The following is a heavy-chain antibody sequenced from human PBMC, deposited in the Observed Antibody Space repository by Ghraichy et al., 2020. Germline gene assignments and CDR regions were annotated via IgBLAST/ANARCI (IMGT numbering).Heavy chain of an antibody. D-gene: IGHD5-12*01. CDR2: IYYSGST. CDR3: AKIPYSGPPDV. V-gene: IGHV4-39*01. Sequence: SCTASGVAIYDSTYYWGWIRQPPGKGLEWIGSIYYSGSTYYNPSLKSRVTMSVDTSKNQFSLKMTSVIASDTGLYFCAKIPYSGPPDVWGQGMVVTVSS. CDR1: GVAIYDSTYY. J-gene: IGHJ4*02.